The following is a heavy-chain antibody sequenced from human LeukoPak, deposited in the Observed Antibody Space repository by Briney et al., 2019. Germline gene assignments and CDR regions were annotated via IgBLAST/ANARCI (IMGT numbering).Heavy chain of an antibody. V-gene: IGHV3-74*01. CDR3: ARDEIQLWLVGDY. CDR1: GFTFSGYW. Sequence: PGGSLRLSCAASGFTFSGYWMHWVRQAPGKGPVCVSRIDREGTYTTYADSVSGRFTISRDNAKNSLYLQMNSLRAEDTAVYYCARDEIQLWLVGDYWGQGTLVTVSS. J-gene: IGHJ4*02. CDR2: IDREGTYT. D-gene: IGHD5-18*01.